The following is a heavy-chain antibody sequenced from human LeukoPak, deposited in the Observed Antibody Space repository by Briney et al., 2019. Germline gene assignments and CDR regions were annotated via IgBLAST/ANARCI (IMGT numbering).Heavy chain of an antibody. CDR1: GFTVSSNY. V-gene: IGHV3-53*01. Sequence: GGSLRLSCAASGFTVSSNYMSWVRQAPGRGLEWVSVIYGGGSTYYADSVKGRFTISRDISKNSLYLQMNSLRAEDTAVYYCATLGRNYFDSWGQGTLVTVSS. D-gene: IGHD2-15*01. J-gene: IGHJ4*02. CDR3: ATLGRNYFDS. CDR2: IYGGGST.